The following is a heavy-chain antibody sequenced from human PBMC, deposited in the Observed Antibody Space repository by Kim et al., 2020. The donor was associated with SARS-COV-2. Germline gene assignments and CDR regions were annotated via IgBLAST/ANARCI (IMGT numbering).Heavy chain of an antibody. J-gene: IGHJ3*02. D-gene: IGHD6-19*01. V-gene: IGHV1-69*04. CDR3: ARVDSSGWYYAFDI. Sequence: AQKFQGRVTITADKSTSTAYMELSSLRSEDTAVYYCARVDSSGWYYAFDIWGQGTMVTVSS.